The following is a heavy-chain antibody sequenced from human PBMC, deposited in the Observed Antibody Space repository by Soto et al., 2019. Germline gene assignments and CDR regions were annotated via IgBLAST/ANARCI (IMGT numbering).Heavy chain of an antibody. CDR1: GYTFTSYG. V-gene: IGHV1-18*01. Sequence: ASGKVSCKASGYTFTSYGISWVRQAPGQGLEWMGWISAYNGNTNYAQKLQGRVTMTTDTSTSTAYMELRSLRSDDTAVYYCARGCRSGYQHYYYYYMDVWGKGTTVTVSS. CDR3: ARGCRSGYQHYYYYYMDV. D-gene: IGHD3-3*01. J-gene: IGHJ6*03. CDR2: ISAYNGNT.